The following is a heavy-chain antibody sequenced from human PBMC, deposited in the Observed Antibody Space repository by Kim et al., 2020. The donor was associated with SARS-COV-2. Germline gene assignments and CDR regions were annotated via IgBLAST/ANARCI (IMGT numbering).Heavy chain of an antibody. Sequence: GGSLRLSCAASGFTFSNYWMHWVRQAPGKGLVWVSRINSDGSNTNYADSVKGRFTISRDNAKNTVYLQMTSLRAEDTAVYSCARGKSGSRTFDQWGQGTL. V-gene: IGHV3-74*01. J-gene: IGHJ4*02. CDR2: INSDGSNT. D-gene: IGHD1-26*01. CDR3: ARGKSGSRTFDQ. CDR1: GFTFSNYW.